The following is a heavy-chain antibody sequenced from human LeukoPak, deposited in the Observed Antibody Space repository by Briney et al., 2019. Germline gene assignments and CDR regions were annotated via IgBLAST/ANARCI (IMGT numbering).Heavy chain of an antibody. CDR2: IKQDGSEK. J-gene: IGHJ4*02. Sequence: GGSLRLSCAASGFTFSSYWMSWVRQAPGKGLEWVANIKQDGSEKYYVDSVKGRFTISRDNAKNSLYLQMDSLRAEDTAVYYCAKDPSSVRGVTLFDYWGQGTLVTVSS. CDR3: AKDPSSVRGVTLFDY. V-gene: IGHV3-7*01. D-gene: IGHD3-10*01. CDR1: GFTFSSYW.